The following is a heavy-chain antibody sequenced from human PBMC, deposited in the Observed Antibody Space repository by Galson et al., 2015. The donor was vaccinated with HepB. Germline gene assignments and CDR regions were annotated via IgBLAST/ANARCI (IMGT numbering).Heavy chain of an antibody. V-gene: IGHV3-30-3*01. CDR1: GFTFSSYA. Sequence: SLRLSCAASGFTFSSYAMHWVRQAPGKGLEWVAVISYDGSNKYYADSVKGRFTISRDNSKNTLFLQMNSLRAEDTALYYCAKDYNFGVWGQGTLVTVSS. CDR2: ISYDGSNK. D-gene: IGHD3-10*01. J-gene: IGHJ4*02. CDR3: AKDYNFGV.